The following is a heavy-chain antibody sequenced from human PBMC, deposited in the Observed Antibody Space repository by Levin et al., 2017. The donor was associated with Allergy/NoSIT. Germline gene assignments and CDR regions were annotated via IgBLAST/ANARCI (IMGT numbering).Heavy chain of an antibody. D-gene: IGHD1-26*01. J-gene: IGHJ4*02. V-gene: IGHV3-74*01. CDR2: INNDGSST. CDR1: GFTFSNYW. CDR3: ARAWTSGTYSYYFDY. Sequence: GESLKISCAASGFTFSNYWIYWVRQAPGKGLVWVSRINNDGSSTTYADSVKGRFTISRDNAKNTLYLQMNSLRAEDTAVYYCARAWTSGTYSYYFDYWGQGTLVTVSS.